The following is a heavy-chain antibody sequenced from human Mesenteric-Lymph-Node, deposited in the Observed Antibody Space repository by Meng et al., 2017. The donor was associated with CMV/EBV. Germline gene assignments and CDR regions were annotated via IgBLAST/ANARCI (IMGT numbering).Heavy chain of an antibody. CDR2: IYGDGST. V-gene: IGHV3-66*02. J-gene: IGHJ4*02. CDR3: ARERVFWSGYYDY. D-gene: IGHD3-3*01. CDR1: GFTVSSNH. Sequence: GGSLRLSCAASGFTVSSNHMSWVRQAPGKGLEWVSVIYGDGSTYYADSVKGRFTISRDNSKNTLDLQMNSLRVEDTAIYYCARERVFWSGYYDYWGQGTLVTVSS.